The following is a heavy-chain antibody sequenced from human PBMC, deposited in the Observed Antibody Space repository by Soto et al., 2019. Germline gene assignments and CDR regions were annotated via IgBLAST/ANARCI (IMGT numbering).Heavy chain of an antibody. J-gene: IGHJ4*02. D-gene: IGHD1-26*01. CDR3: ARGVGSSPPQY. CDR1: GGSVSVYY. CDR2: IYASGSP. Sequence: KTSETLSLTCTISGGSVSVYYWSGRRQSTGQGLEWIGYIYASGSPYYNPSLRSRVTISADTSKNQISLKLTSPTAADTAVYYCARGVGSSPPQYWGRGTLVTVSS. V-gene: IGHV4-59*02.